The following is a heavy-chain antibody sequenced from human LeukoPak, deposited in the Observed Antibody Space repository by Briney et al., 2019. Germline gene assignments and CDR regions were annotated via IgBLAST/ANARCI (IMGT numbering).Heavy chain of an antibody. V-gene: IGHV1-46*01. CDR2: INPSGGST. CDR1: GGTFSSYA. CDR3: ARPYDSSGYYYDY. Sequence: GSSVKVSCKASGGTFSSYAISWVRQAPGQGLEWMGIINPSGGSTSYAQKFQGRVTMTRDTSTSTVYMELSSLRSEDTAVYYCARPYDSSGYYYDYWGQGTLVTVSS. J-gene: IGHJ4*02. D-gene: IGHD3-22*01.